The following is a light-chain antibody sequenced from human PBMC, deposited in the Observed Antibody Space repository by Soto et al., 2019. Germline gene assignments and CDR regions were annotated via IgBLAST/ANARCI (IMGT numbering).Light chain of an antibody. CDR3: PQSYSPPFT. V-gene: IGKV1-39*01. J-gene: IGKJ3*01. CDR2: AAS. Sequence: DIQMTQSPSSLSASVGDRVTITYRASQSISSYLNWYQQKPGKAPKLLIYAASSLQRGVPSTFSGSGSGTAFTLTISSLQPADFATYYCPQSYSPPFTFGPGTTVDIK. CDR1: QSISSY.